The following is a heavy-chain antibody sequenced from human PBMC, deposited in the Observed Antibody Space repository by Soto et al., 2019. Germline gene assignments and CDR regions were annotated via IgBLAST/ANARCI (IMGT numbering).Heavy chain of an antibody. CDR1: GYTFTSYG. CDR2: ISAYNGNT. V-gene: IGHV1-18*01. CDR3: ARARVDYGDHYSDYFDY. Sequence: QVQLVQSGAEVKKPGASVKVSCKTSGYTFTSYGISWVRQAPGQGLEWMGWISAYNGNTNYAQKLQGRVTMTTDTSTSTAYMELRSLRSDDTAVYYCARARVDYGDHYSDYFDYWGQGTLVTVSS. J-gene: IGHJ4*02. D-gene: IGHD4-17*01.